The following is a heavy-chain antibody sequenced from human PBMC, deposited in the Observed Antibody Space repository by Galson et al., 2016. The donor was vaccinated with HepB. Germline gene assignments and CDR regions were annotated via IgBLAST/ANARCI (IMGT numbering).Heavy chain of an antibody. V-gene: IGHV3-23*01. CDR1: GFTFKNYG. CDR3: VQGSTAPAV. J-gene: IGHJ6*04. D-gene: IGHD1-26*01. CDR2: ISRSGDST. Sequence: SLRLSCAASGFTFKNYGMTWVRQAPGKGLEVVSSISRSGDSTDYADSVTGRFTISRDNSKNTRSLQMNSLRAEDTAVYYCVQGSTAPAVWGKGTTFTVSS.